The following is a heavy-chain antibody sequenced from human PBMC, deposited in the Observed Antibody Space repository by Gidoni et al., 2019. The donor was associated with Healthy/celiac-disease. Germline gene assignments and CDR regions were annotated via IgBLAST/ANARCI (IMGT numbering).Heavy chain of an antibody. Sequence: QLQLQESGPGLVKPSETLSLTCTVSGGSISCSSYYWGWIRQPPGKGLEWIGSIYYSGSTYYNPSLKSRVTISVDTSKNQFSLKLSSVTAADTAVYYCARHRRRRITMIVVAADDAFDIWGQGTMVTVSS. CDR1: GGSISCSSYY. J-gene: IGHJ3*02. V-gene: IGHV4-39*01. D-gene: IGHD3-22*01. CDR3: ARHRRRRITMIVVAADDAFDI. CDR2: IYYSGST.